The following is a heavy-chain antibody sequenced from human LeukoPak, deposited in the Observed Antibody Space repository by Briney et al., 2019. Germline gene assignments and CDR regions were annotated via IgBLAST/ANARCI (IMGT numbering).Heavy chain of an antibody. D-gene: IGHD3-10*01. CDR3: AKGYRRDWFGLSAFDI. CDR2: IWYDGSKK. J-gene: IGHJ3*02. CDR1: GFTFGSYG. Sequence: GGSLRLSCAASGFTFGSYGMHWVRQAPGKGLEWVAVIWYDGSKKYYADSVKGRFSISRDNSKNTLDLQMNSLRVEDTAVYHCAKGYRRDWFGLSAFDIWGQGTMVTVFS. V-gene: IGHV3-30*02.